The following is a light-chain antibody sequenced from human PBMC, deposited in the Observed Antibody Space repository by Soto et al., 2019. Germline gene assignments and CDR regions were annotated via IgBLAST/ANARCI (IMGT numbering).Light chain of an antibody. CDR2: EVT. Sequence: QSALTQPASVPGSPGQSITISCTGTSSDVGANSYVSWYQQHPGKAPKLMIYEVTDRPSGVSDRFSGSKSGYTASLTISGLQAEDEADYYCSSYSSGSTPYVFGTGTKVTVL. V-gene: IGLV2-14*01. CDR1: SSDVGANSY. CDR3: SSYSSGSTPYV. J-gene: IGLJ1*01.